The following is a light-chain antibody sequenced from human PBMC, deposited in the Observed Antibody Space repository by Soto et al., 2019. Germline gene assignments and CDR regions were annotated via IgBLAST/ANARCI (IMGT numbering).Light chain of an antibody. V-gene: IGLV2-8*01. CDR2: EVS. J-gene: IGLJ1*01. Sequence: QSVLTQPPSASGSPGQSVSISCTGTSRDVGGNNYVSWYQQHPGKAPKLMIYEVSKRPSGVPDRLSGSKSGNTASLTVSGLQAEDEADYFCLSYAGSTNYVFGTGTKVTV. CDR1: SRDVGGNNY. CDR3: LSYAGSTNYV.